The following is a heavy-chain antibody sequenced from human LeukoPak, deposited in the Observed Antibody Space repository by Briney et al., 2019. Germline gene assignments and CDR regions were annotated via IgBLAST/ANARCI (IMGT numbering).Heavy chain of an antibody. D-gene: IGHD6-13*01. Sequence: SETLSLTCAVYGGSFSGYYWSWIRQPPGKGLEWIGEINHSGSTNYNPSLKSRVTISVDTSKNQFSLKLSSVTAADTAVYYCARAVGGMSRWYLSAFDIWGQGTMVTVSS. CDR1: GGSFSGYY. J-gene: IGHJ3*02. CDR3: ARAVGGMSRWYLSAFDI. V-gene: IGHV4-34*01. CDR2: INHSGST.